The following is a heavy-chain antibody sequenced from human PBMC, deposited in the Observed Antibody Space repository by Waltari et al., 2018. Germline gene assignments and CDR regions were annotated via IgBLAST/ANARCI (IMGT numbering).Heavy chain of an antibody. D-gene: IGHD3-9*01. J-gene: IGHJ4*02. V-gene: IGHV3-30*18. CDR3: AKDLNDISI. CDR1: GFTFSSYG. CDR2: ISYDGSNK. Sequence: QVQLVESGGGVVQPGRSLRLSCAASGFTFSSYGMHWVRQAPGKGLEWVAVISYDGSNKYYSDSVKGRFTISRDNSKNTLYLQMNSLRAEDTAVYYCAKDLNDISIWGQGTLVTVSS.